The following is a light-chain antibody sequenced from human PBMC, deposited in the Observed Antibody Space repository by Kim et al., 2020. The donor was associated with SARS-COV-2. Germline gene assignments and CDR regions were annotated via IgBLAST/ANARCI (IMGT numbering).Light chain of an antibody. V-gene: IGKV1D-16*01. J-gene: IGKJ4*01. CDR3: QQYDSNPLT. CDR1: EGISTW. CDR2: AAS. Sequence: ASVGDRVTITCRASEGISTWLAWYQQKPDKAPKSLIFAASSLHSGVPSRFSGSGFGTDFTLTISSLQPEDFATYYCQQYDSNPLTFGGGTKVDIK.